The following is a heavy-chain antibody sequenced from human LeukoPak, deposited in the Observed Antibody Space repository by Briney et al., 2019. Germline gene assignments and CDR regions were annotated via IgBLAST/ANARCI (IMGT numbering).Heavy chain of an antibody. CDR3: ARDVGNS. V-gene: IGHV3-30*04. J-gene: IGHJ4*02. CDR2: ISYDGSNK. CDR1: GFTFSSYA. Sequence: GGSLRLSCAASGFTFSSYAMHWVRQAPGKGLEWVAVISYDGSNKYYADSVKGRFTISRDNSKNTLYLQMNSLRAEDTAVYYCARDVGNSWGQGTLVTVSS.